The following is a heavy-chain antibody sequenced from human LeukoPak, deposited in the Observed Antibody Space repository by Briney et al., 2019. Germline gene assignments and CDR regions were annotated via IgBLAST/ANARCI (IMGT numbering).Heavy chain of an antibody. CDR2: INHSGST. CDR1: GGSFSGYY. V-gene: IGHV4-34*01. CDR3: ARGNYYYGSGSYYVGYYFDY. D-gene: IGHD3-10*01. Sequence: SETLSLTCAVYGGSFSGYYWSWIRQPPGKGLEWIGEINHSGSTNYNPSLKSRVTISVDTSKNQFSLKLSSVTAADTAVYYCARGNYYYGSGSYYVGYYFDYWGQGTLVTVSS. J-gene: IGHJ4*02.